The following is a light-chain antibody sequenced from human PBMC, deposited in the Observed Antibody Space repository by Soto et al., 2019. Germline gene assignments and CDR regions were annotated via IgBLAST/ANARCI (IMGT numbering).Light chain of an antibody. CDR1: SGHTTYI. CDR2: LETSGSY. V-gene: IGLV4-60*02. CDR3: ETWDINTHVV. J-gene: IGLJ2*01. Sequence: QSVLTQSSSASASLGSSVKLTCTLSSGHTTYIIAWHQQQPGKAPRYLMKLETSGSYNKGSGVPDRFSGSSSGADRYLTISPLLFEDEAVYHCETWDINTHVVFGGDQADRP.